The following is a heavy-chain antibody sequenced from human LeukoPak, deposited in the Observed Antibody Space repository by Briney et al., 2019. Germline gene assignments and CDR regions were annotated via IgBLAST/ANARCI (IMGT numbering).Heavy chain of an antibody. CDR3: ARTRYNSGGGDY. J-gene: IGHJ4*02. Sequence: GGSLRLSCAASGFTFSDYGMHWVRQAPGKGLEWVAVIWYDGTNKYYADSVEGRFTISRDNSKNTLYLQMNCLRAEDTAVYYCARTRYNSGGGDYWGQGTRVTVSP. CDR2: IWYDGTNK. D-gene: IGHD6-19*01. V-gene: IGHV3-33*01. CDR1: GFTFSDYG.